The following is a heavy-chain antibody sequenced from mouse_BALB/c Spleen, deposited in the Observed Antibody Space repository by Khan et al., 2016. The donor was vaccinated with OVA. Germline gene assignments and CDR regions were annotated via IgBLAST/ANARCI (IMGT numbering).Heavy chain of an antibody. CDR3: ARDYWFAY. CDR2: IGSGDST. Sequence: EVQLVESGGGLVKPGGSLKLSCAASGFTFSNYAMSWVRQSPEKRLEWVASIGSGDSTYYQDSVKGRLTISRDNARNILYLQMSSLRSEDTAMYYCARDYWFAYWGQGTLVTVSA. CDR1: GFTFSNYA. J-gene: IGHJ3*01. V-gene: IGHV5-6-5*01.